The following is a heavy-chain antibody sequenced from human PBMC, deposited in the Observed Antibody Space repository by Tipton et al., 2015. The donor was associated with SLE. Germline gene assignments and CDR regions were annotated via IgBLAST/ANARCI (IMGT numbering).Heavy chain of an antibody. CDR3: AKEGRDYIWGSRGDAFDI. Sequence: SLRLSCAASGFTFSSYGMHWVRQAPGKGLEWVAFIRYDGSNKYYADSVKGRLTISRDNSKNTLYLQMNSLRAEDTAVYYCAKEGRDYIWGSRGDAFDIWGQGTTVTVSS. CDR2: IRYDGSNK. J-gene: IGHJ3*02. V-gene: IGHV3-30*02. D-gene: IGHD3-16*01. CDR1: GFTFSSYG.